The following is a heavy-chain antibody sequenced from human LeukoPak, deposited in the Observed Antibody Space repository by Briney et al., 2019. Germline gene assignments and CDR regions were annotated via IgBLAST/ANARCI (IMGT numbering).Heavy chain of an antibody. J-gene: IGHJ5*02. CDR1: GFTFSSYS. CDR3: ARGIGSQLRSGWFDP. Sequence: GGSLRLSCAASGFTFSSYSMNWVRQAPGKGLEWVSSISGSSSYIYYADSVKGRFTISRDNAKNSLYLQMNSLRAEDTAVYYCARGIGSQLRSGWFDPWGQGTLVTVSS. CDR2: ISGSSSYI. V-gene: IGHV3-21*01. D-gene: IGHD3-3*01.